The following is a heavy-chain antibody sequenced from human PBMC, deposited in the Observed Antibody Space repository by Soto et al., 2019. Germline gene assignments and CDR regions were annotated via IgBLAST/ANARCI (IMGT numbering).Heavy chain of an antibody. Sequence: GASVKVSCKAAGGTFNKCAFSWVRQAPGQGFEWMGGIIPVFRSANYAQRFRGRITITADEYTSTVYLYLNDLRSDDTAVYYCARRYCASHNRPLFYFFVDLWGLGTTVTVSS. J-gene: IGHJ6*02. CDR2: IIPVFRSA. D-gene: IGHD2-8*01. CDR3: ARRYCASHNRPLFYFFVDL. CDR1: GGTFNKCA. V-gene: IGHV1-69*13.